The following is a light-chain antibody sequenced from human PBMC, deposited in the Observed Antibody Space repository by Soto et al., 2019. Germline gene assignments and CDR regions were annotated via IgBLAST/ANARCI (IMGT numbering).Light chain of an antibody. Sequence: EIVMTQSPATLSLSPGERAALSCRASQSINSELAWYQQKPGQPPRLLIYGASTRATGVPARFTGSESGSEFTLTXSGLQXEDFAVYYCQQGHNWPLTFGQGTRLEI. CDR1: QSINSE. V-gene: IGKV3-15*01. CDR2: GAS. J-gene: IGKJ2*01. CDR3: QQGHNWPLT.